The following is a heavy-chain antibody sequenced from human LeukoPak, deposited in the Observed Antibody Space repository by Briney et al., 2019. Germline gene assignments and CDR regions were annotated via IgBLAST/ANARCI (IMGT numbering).Heavy chain of an antibody. CDR2: ISYSGST. D-gene: IGHD2-21*02. Sequence: SETLSLTCAVSGDSISSDYWNWTRQPPGTGLEWIGYISYSGSTNYNPSLKSRVLISVDTSKNQFSLKLSSVTAADTAVYYCARRDAFCGGDCLSNWGQGTLVTVSS. V-gene: IGHV4-59*08. CDR3: ARRDAFCGGDCLSN. CDR1: GDSISSDY. J-gene: IGHJ4*02.